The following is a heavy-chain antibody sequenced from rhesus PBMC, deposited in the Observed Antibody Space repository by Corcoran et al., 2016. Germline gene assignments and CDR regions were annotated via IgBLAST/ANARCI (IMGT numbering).Heavy chain of an antibody. Sequence: DVQLVESGGDLVKPGGSLRLSCVASGFTFSNYVMHWVRQAPGKGLEWVSVISESGVTLYDADCVKGRFTISRDKAKNLLFLQMNSLRAEDTAVYYCTRDPVTTVATNGYYFDYWGQGVLVTVSS. J-gene: IGHJ4*01. D-gene: IGHD4-29*01. V-gene: IGHV3S26*01. CDR2: ISESGVTL. CDR1: GFTFSNYV. CDR3: TRDPVTTVATNGYYFDY.